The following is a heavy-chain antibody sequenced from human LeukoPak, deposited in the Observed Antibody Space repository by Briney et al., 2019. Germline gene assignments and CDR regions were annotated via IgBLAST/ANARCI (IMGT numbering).Heavy chain of an antibody. CDR3: ARDNIVGAIDY. V-gene: IGHV1-46*01. J-gene: IGHJ4*02. CDR2: INPSGGST. D-gene: IGHD1-26*01. Sequence: GASVKVSCKASGYTFTSYYMHWVRQAPGQGLEWMGIINPSGGSTNYAQKFQGRVTMTRDTSTSTVYMELSSLRSEDTAVYYCARDNIVGAIDYWGQGTLVTVSS. CDR1: GYTFTSYY.